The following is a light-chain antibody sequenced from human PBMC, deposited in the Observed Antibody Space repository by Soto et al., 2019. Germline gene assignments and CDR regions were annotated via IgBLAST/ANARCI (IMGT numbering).Light chain of an antibody. CDR3: QQRFAWPPLT. V-gene: IGKV3-11*01. Sequence: EVVLTQSPATLSLSPGERATLSCRASQSVSKYLAWYQQKPGQAPRLLIYDASNRATGIPARFSASGSGTDFTLTITSLEPEDFAVYYFQQRFAWPPLTVGGGTKVEIK. CDR1: QSVSKY. CDR2: DAS. J-gene: IGKJ4*01.